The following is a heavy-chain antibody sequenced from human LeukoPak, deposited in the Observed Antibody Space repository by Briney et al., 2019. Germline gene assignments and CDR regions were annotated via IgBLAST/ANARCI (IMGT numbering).Heavy chain of an antibody. V-gene: IGHV4-34*01. CDR3: ARSGVVVTAILGDIDY. D-gene: IGHD2-21*02. CDR1: GGSFSGYY. Sequence: SETLSLTCAVYGGSFSGYYWSWIRQPPGKGLEWIGEINHSGSTNYNPSLKSRVTISVDTSKNQFSLKLSSVTAADTAVYYCARSGVVVTAILGDIDYWGQGTLVTVSS. J-gene: IGHJ4*02. CDR2: INHSGST.